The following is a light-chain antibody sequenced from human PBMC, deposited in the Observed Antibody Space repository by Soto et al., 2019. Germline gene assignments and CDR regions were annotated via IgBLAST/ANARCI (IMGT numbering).Light chain of an antibody. V-gene: IGLV2-14*01. CDR1: SSDVGGYDY. CDR2: NVR. J-gene: IGLJ2*01. Sequence: QSALTQPASVSGSPGQSITIYCTGTSSDVGGYDYVSWYQQYAGKAPKLTIYNVRNRPSGVSNRFSGSKSGNTASLTISGLQPEDEADYFCSSYTNSGTVLFGGGTKVTVL. CDR3: SSYTNSGTVL.